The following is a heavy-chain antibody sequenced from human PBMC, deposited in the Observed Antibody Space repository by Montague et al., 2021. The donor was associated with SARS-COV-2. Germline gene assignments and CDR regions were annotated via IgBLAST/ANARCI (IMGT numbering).Heavy chain of an antibody. CDR3: AKRYCSGGRCYYGIDH. Sequence: SLRLSCAASGFTFSSYAMSWVRQAPGKGLEWVSAISGSGGSTYYADSVKGRFTISRDSSKNTLYLQMNSLRAEDTAVYYCAKRYCSGGRCYYGIDHWGQGTLVTVSS. D-gene: IGHD2-15*01. J-gene: IGHJ5*02. V-gene: IGHV3-23*01. CDR2: ISGSGGST. CDR1: GFTFSSYA.